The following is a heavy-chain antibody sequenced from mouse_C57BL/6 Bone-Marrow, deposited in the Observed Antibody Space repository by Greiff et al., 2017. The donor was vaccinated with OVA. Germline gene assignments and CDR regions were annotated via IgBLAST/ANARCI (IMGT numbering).Heavy chain of an antibody. D-gene: IGHD2-2*01. CDR1: GFTFSSYG. CDR2: ISSGGSYT. CDR3: ARHVGGYDPYYYAMDY. Sequence: EVKVVESGGDLVKPGGSLKLSCAASGFTFSSYGMSWVRQTPDKRLEWVATISSGGSYTYYPDSVKGRFTISRDNAKNTLYLQMSSLKSEDTAMYYCARHVGGYDPYYYAMDYWGQGTSVTVSS. J-gene: IGHJ4*01. V-gene: IGHV5-6*01.